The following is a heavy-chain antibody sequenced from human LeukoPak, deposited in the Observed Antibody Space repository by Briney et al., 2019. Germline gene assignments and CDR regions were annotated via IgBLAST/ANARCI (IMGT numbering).Heavy chain of an antibody. Sequence: GGSLRLSFTASGFPFSNYWMSWVRQAPGKGLEWVSAISGSGGSTYYADSVKGRFTISRDNSKNTLYLQMNSLRAEDTAVYYCAKDPHYYDSSGYDYWGQGTLVTVSS. CDR3: AKDPHYYDSSGYDY. J-gene: IGHJ4*02. D-gene: IGHD3-22*01. V-gene: IGHV3-23*01. CDR2: ISGSGGST. CDR1: GFPFSNYW.